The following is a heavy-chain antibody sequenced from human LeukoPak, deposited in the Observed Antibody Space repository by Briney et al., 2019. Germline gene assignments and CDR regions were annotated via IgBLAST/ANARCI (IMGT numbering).Heavy chain of an antibody. Sequence: GESLKISCKGSGYSFTSYWIGWVRQMPGKGLEWMGVIYPGDSDTRYSPSFQGQVTISADKSISTAYLQWSSLKASDTAMYYCAVNLRYCGGGSCYSGYYYFDYWGQGTLVTVSS. CDR2: IYPGDSDT. CDR1: GYSFTSYW. V-gene: IGHV5-51*01. J-gene: IGHJ4*02. CDR3: AVNLRYCGGGSCYSGYYYFDY. D-gene: IGHD2-15*01.